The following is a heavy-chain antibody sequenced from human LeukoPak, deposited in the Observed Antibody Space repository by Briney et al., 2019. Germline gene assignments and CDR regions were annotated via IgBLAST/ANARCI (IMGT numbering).Heavy chain of an antibody. Sequence: GASVRVSCKASGGTFSSYAISWVRQAPGQGLEWMGGIIPIFGTANYAQKFQGRVTITADESTSTAYMELSSLRSEDTAVYYCTIPAARGDYWGQGTLVTVSS. J-gene: IGHJ4*02. D-gene: IGHD2-2*01. CDR3: TIPAARGDY. CDR2: IIPIFGTA. CDR1: GGTFSSYA. V-gene: IGHV1-69*13.